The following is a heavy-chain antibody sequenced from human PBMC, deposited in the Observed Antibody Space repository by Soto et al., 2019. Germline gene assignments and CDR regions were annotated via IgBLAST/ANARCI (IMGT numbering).Heavy chain of an antibody. CDR1: RCTLSLVR. Sequence: LRRSCADSRCTLSLVRMNWVRQVPGKGLEWVASISSGSSDTWYADSVKGRFIISRDNAQNSLFLQMNTLRPEDTAMYYCARVAYWGPGTQVTVSA. CDR2: ISSGSSDT. J-gene: IGHJ4*02. CDR3: ARVAY. V-gene: IGHV3-21*01.